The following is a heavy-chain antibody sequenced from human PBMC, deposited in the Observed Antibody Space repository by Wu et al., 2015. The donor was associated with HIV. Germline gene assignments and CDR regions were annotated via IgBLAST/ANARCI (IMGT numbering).Heavy chain of an antibody. CDR2: ISAYNGNT. Sequence: QVQLVQSGAEVKKPGASVKVSCKASGYTFTSYDIICVRQVPGQGLEWMGWISAYNGNTNYAQKLQGRVTMTTDTSTSTAYMELRSLRSDDTAVYYCARKSYYYDSSGDDAFDIWGQGTMVTVSS. CDR3: ARKSYYYDSSGDDAFDI. D-gene: IGHD3-22*01. J-gene: IGHJ3*02. V-gene: IGHV1-18*01. CDR1: GYTFTSYD.